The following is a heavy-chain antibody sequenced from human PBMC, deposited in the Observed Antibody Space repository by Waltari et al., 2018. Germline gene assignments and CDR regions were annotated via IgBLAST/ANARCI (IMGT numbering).Heavy chain of an antibody. D-gene: IGHD3-3*01. CDR3: ARSSGYYDFWSGYANYGMDV. J-gene: IGHJ6*02. CDR1: GGTFSSYA. Sequence: QVQLVQSGAEVKKPGSSVKVSCKASGGTFSSYAISWVRQAPGHGHEWMGGIIPIFGTANYAQKFQGRVTITTDESTSTAYMELSSLRSEDTAVYYCARSSGYYDFWSGYANYGMDVWGQGTTVTVSS. V-gene: IGHV1-69*05. CDR2: IIPIFGTA.